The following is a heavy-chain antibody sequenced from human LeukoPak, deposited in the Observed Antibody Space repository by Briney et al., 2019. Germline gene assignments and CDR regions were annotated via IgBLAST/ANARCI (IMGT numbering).Heavy chain of an antibody. D-gene: IGHD2/OR15-2a*01. Sequence: SETLSLTCTVSGGSTSSYYWNWIRQPAEKGVEWSGRISTSGSTNSNPSLKSRITMSLDPSKHHISLQLSSVAAADTGVYYCARGNNNKVFDSWGQGTLVTVSS. CDR3: ARGNNNKVFDS. CDR2: ISTSGST. CDR1: GGSTSSYY. V-gene: IGHV4-4*07. J-gene: IGHJ4*02.